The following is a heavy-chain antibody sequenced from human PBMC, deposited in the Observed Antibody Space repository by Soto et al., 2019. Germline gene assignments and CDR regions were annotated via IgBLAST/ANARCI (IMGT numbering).Heavy chain of an antibody. CDR3: ARDKKGIAAAGMPYFDY. V-gene: IGHV1-69*08. D-gene: IGHD6-13*01. CDR1: GGTFSSYT. J-gene: IGHJ4*02. Sequence: QVQLVQSGAEVKKPGSSVKVSCKASGGTFSSYTISWVRQAPGQGLEWMGRIIPILGIANYAQKFQGRVTITADKSTSTAYMELSSLRSEDTAVYYCARDKKGIAAAGMPYFDYWGQGTLVTVSS. CDR2: IIPILGIA.